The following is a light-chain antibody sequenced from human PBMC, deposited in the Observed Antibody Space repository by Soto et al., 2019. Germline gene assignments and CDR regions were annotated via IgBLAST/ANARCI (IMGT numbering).Light chain of an antibody. V-gene: IGKV3-15*01. CDR3: QQYNNWLTWT. CDR1: QSVSGN. CDR2: VAS. Sequence: EIVMTQSPATLSVSPGERATLSCRASQSVSGNLAWYQQKPGQAPRLLIYVASTRATGIPARFSGSGSGTEFTLTISSLQSEDFAVYYCQQYNNWLTWTFGQGTKVEIK. J-gene: IGKJ1*01.